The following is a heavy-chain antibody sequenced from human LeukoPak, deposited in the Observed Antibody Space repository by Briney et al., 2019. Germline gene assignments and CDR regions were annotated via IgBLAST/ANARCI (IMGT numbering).Heavy chain of an antibody. CDR3: ARDGRRRNYGSGSYYNY. V-gene: IGHV1-69*13. CDR2: IIPIFGTA. D-gene: IGHD3-10*01. CDR1: GGTFSSYA. Sequence: ASVKVSCKASGGTFSSYAISWVRQAPGQGLEWMGGIIPIFGTANYAQKFQGRVTITADESTSTAYMELSSLRSEDTAVYDCARDGRRRNYGSGSYYNYWGQGTLVTVSS. J-gene: IGHJ4*02.